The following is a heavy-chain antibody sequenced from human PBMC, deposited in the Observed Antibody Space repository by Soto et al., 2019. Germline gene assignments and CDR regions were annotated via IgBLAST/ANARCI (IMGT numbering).Heavy chain of an antibody. CDR3: ARQSPEGQVVVISVCNGGFDY. J-gene: IGHJ4*02. CDR1: GGSISSSSYY. V-gene: IGHV4-39*01. Sequence: QLQLQESGPGLVKPSETLSLTCTVSGGSISSSSYYWGWIRQPPGKGLEWIGSIYYSGSTYYNPSLKSRVTISVDTSKNQFSLKLSSVTAADTAVYYCARQSPEGQVVVISVCNGGFDYWGQGTLVTVSS. CDR2: IYYSGST. D-gene: IGHD3-22*01.